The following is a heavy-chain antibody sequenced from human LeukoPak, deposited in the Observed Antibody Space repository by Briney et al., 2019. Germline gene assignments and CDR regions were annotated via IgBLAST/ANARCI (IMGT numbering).Heavy chain of an antibody. CDR2: ISSSSSTI. V-gene: IGHV3-48*01. J-gene: IGHJ6*03. Sequence: GGSLRLSCAASGFTFSTYSMNWVRQPPGKGLEWVSYISSSSSTIYYADSVKGRFTISRDNAKNSLYLQMNSLRAEDTAVYYCASRAVPYYMDVWGKGTTVTVSS. D-gene: IGHD6-25*01. CDR1: GFTFSTYS. CDR3: ASRAVPYYMDV.